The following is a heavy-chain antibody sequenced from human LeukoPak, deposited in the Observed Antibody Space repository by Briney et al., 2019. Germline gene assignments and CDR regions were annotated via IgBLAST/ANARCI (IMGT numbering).Heavy chain of an antibody. D-gene: IGHD6-13*01. Sequence: GGSLRLSCAASAFTFSRHTMTWVRQAPGKGLKWVSDISASGGSTYYADSVKGRFTISRDNSKKTLHLQMNSLRAEDTAIYYCAKASSAGDSSSWNYWGQGILVTVSS. CDR2: ISASGGST. CDR3: AKASSAGDSSSWNY. J-gene: IGHJ4*02. V-gene: IGHV3-23*01. CDR1: AFTFSRHT.